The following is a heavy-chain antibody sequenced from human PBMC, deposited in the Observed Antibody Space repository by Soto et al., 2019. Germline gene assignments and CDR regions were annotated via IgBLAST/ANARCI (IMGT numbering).Heavy chain of an antibody. Sequence: QVQLQQWGAELLKPSETLSLTCAVYGGSFSGYYWSWIRQPPGKGLEWIGEINHSGSTNYNPSLKSRVTISVDTSKNQFSLKLSSVTAADTAVYYCARKVAGWFDPWGQGTLVTVSS. CDR3: ARKVAGWFDP. V-gene: IGHV4-34*01. CDR2: INHSGST. CDR1: GGSFSGYY. J-gene: IGHJ5*02.